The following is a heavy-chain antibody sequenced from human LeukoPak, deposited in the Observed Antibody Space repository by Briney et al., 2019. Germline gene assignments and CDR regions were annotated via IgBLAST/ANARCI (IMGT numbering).Heavy chain of an antibody. CDR2: IFPADSDT. D-gene: IGHD6-13*01. Sequence: GESLKISCRASGYSFNTYWIGWARQMPGKGLEWMGVIFPADSDTRYSPSFQGQVTISADKSISTAYLQWSSLKASDTAMYYCASVYSSTSWDYWGQGTLVTVSS. J-gene: IGHJ4*02. CDR1: GYSFNTYW. V-gene: IGHV5-51*01. CDR3: ASVYSSTSWDY.